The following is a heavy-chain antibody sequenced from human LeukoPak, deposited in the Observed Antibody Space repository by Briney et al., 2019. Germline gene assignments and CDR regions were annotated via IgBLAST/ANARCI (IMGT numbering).Heavy chain of an antibody. CDR1: GGSISSYY. Sequence: ASETLSLTCTVSGGSISSYYWSWIRQPPGKGLEWIGYIYYSGSTNYNPSLKSRVTISVDTSKNQFSLKLSSVTAADTAVYYRARHLAGPGSYWGSLSHAFDIWGQGTMVTVSS. J-gene: IGHJ3*02. CDR3: ARHLAGPGSYWGSLSHAFDI. CDR2: IYYSGST. V-gene: IGHV4-59*08. D-gene: IGHD3-10*01.